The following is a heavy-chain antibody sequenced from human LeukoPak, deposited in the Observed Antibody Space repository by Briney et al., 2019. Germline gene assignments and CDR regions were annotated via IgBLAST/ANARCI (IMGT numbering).Heavy chain of an antibody. CDR2: ISASSSSI. Sequence: GGSLRLSCVASGFIFSDYGMDWVRQAPGKGLEWISYISASSSSIDYADSVKGRFTISRDNAKNSLLLQMHSLTVEDTAVYYCPRGGAARPDYWGQGTLVTVSS. D-gene: IGHD6-6*01. CDR3: PRGGAARPDY. V-gene: IGHV3-48*01. CDR1: GFIFSDYG. J-gene: IGHJ4*02.